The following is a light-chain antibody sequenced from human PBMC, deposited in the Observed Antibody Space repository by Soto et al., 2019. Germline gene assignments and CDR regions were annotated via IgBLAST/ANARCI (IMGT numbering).Light chain of an antibody. CDR1: QSVSDN. Sequence: EIVMTQSPATLSVSPGERATLSCRASQSVSDNLAWYQQKRGQAPRLLIYGASTRATGIPARFSGSGSGTEVTLTISSLQSEDFAVYYCQQYSKWPQTFGQGTKVEIK. J-gene: IGKJ1*01. CDR3: QQYSKWPQT. V-gene: IGKV3-15*01. CDR2: GAS.